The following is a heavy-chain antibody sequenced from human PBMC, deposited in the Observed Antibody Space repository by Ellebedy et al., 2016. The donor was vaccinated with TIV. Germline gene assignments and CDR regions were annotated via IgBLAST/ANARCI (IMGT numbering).Heavy chain of an antibody. V-gene: IGHV1-18*04. CDR3: ARYSYDFLTGDNTRFDN. D-gene: IGHD3-9*01. CDR1: GYTFSSYG. J-gene: IGHJ4*02. CDR2: ISAYNGNT. Sequence: ASVKVSCKTSGYTFSSYGISWVRQAPGQGLEWMGWISAYNGNTNYAQKLQGRVTMTTDTSTSTAYMELRSLRPDDTAVYYCARYSYDFLTGDNTRFDNWGQGTLVTVSS.